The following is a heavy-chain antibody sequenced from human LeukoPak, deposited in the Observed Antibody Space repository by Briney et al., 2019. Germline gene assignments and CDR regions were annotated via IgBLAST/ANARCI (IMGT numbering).Heavy chain of an antibody. D-gene: IGHD1-14*01. J-gene: IGHJ4*02. CDR3: VRARFTTFVYY. V-gene: IGHV3-11*05. CDR1: GFTFKDFY. CDR2: INHLGSQT. Sequence: PGGSLRLSCAASGFTFKDFYMSWVRQAPEKGLEWVSYINHLGSQTDYADSVKGRFTISRDNAKNSLSLQMNNLSVDGTAVYYCVRARFTTFVYYWGQGTLVTVSS.